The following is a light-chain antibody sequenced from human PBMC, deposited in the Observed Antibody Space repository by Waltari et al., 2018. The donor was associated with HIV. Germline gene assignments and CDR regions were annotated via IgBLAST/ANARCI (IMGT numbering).Light chain of an antibody. J-gene: IGLJ3*02. CDR1: SGHSNYP. Sequence: QLVLTQSLSASASLGASVKLTCTLSSGHSNYPIAWHQQQPGKGPRSLLKLKSDGGPSKGDGTPDRFSGSSSGAERYLTISSLQAEDEADDYCQTWGTGIQEVFGGGTKLTVL. V-gene: IGLV4-69*01. CDR2: LKSDGGP. CDR3: QTWGTGIQEV.